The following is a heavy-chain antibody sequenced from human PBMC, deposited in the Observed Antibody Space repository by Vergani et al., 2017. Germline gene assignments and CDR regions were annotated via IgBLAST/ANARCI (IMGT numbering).Heavy chain of an antibody. CDR2: ISSSSSYI. CDR1: GFTFSSYS. Sequence: EVQLVESGGGLVKPGGSLRLSCAASGFTFSSYSMNWVRQAPGKGLEWVSSISSSSSYIYYADSVKGRFTISRDNAKNTLYLQMNSLRAEDTAVYYCAKGGQQLVPHDAFDIWGQGTMVTVSS. D-gene: IGHD6-13*01. CDR3: AKGGQQLVPHDAFDI. J-gene: IGHJ3*02. V-gene: IGHV3-21*04.